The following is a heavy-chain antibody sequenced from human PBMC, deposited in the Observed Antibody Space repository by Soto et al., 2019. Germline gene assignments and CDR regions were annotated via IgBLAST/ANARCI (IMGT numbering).Heavy chain of an antibody. CDR1: GFTFSSYA. CDR3: ARDLWSEAAAGINY. Sequence: QVQLVESGGGVVQPGRSLRLSCAASGFTFSSYAMHWVRQAPGKGLEWVAVISYDGSNKYYADSVKGRFTISRDNSKNTLYLQMNRLRAEDTAVYYCARDLWSEAAAGINYWGQGTLVTVSS. V-gene: IGHV3-30-3*01. CDR2: ISYDGSNK. J-gene: IGHJ4*02. D-gene: IGHD6-13*01.